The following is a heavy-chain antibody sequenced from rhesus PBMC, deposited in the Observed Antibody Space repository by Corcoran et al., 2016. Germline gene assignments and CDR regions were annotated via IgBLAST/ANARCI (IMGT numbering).Heavy chain of an antibody. CDR3: ARVLRDDYVDY. D-gene: IGHD3-9*01. V-gene: IGHV4S7*01. CDR1: GGSISSEY. J-gene: IGHJ4*01. CDR2: IFGSSGSN. Sequence: QVHLQESGTGLVKPSETLSLTCAISGGSISSEYWTWIRPPPGEGLEWIGYIFGSSGSNYYKSSLKSRVNISKDTSKNQFSPKLSAVTAADTAVYYCARVLRDDYVDYWGQGVLVTVSS.